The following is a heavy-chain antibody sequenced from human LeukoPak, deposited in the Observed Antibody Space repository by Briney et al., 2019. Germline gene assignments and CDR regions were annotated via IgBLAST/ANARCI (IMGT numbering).Heavy chain of an antibody. V-gene: IGHV4-31*03. CDR3: ARDGVVTGAFDY. Sequence: SETLSLTCTVSGGSISSGGYYWSWLRQHPGKGLEWIGYIYYSGSTYYNPSLKSRVTISVDTSKNQFSLKLSSVTAADTAVYYCARDGVVTGAFDYWGQGTLVTVSS. CDR1: GGSISSGGYY. CDR2: IYYSGST. D-gene: IGHD2-21*02. J-gene: IGHJ4*02.